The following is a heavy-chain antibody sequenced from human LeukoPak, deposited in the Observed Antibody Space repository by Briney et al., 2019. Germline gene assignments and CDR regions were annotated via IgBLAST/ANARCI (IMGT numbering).Heavy chain of an antibody. V-gene: IGHV3-7*01. D-gene: IGHD5-18*01. Sequence: GGSLRLSCAVSGLTFSSSWMDWVRQAPGKGLEWVASINPDGNKKYSADSVKGRFTISRDSAENSLYLQMNSLRVEDTAFYYCARDLAYSRLDYWGQGMLVTVSS. CDR3: ARDLAYSRLDY. CDR2: INPDGNKK. CDR1: GLTFSSSW. J-gene: IGHJ4*02.